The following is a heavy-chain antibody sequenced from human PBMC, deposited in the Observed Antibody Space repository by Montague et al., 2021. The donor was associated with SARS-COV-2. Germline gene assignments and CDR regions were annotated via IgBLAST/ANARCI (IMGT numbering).Heavy chain of an antibody. CDR3: ARRVTGTTVHYYYYYGMDV. D-gene: IGHD1-20*01. Sequence: SETLSLTCTVSGGSISSSSYYWGWIRQLPGKGLEWIGSIYYSGSTYYNPSLKSRVTISVDTSKNQFSLKLSSVTAADTAVYYCARRVTGTTVHYYYYYGMDVWGQGTTVTVSS. J-gene: IGHJ6*02. CDR1: GGSISSSSYY. CDR2: IYYSGST. V-gene: IGHV4-39*01.